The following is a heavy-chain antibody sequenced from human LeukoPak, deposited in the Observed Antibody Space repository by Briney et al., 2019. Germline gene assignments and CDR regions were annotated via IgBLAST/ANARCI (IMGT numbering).Heavy chain of an antibody. V-gene: IGHV1-18*01. CDR3: ARASNRMAVVVVAAPHYYGMDV. D-gene: IGHD2-15*01. J-gene: IGHJ6*02. Sequence: ASVKVSCKASGYTFTSYGISWVRQAPGQGLEWMGWISAYNGNTNYAQKLQGRVTMTTDTSTSTAYMELRSLRSDDTAVYYCARASNRMAVVVVAAPHYYGMDVWGQGTTVTVSS. CDR2: ISAYNGNT. CDR1: GYTFTSYG.